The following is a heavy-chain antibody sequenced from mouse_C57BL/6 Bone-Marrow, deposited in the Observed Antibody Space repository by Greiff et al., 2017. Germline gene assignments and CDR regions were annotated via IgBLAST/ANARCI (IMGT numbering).Heavy chain of an antibody. CDR1: GYTFTDYY. V-gene: IGHV1-26*01. CDR3: ARGGYGSKN. Sequence: EVKLQQSGPELVKPGASVKISCKASGYTFTDYYMNWVKQSHGKSLEWIGDINPNNGGTSYNQKFKGKATLTVDKSSSTAYMELRSLTSEDSAVYYCARGGYGSKNWGQGTLVTVSA. D-gene: IGHD1-1*01. J-gene: IGHJ3*01. CDR2: INPNNGGT.